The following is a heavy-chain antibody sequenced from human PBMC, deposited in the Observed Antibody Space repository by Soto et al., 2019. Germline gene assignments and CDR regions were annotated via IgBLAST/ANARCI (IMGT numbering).Heavy chain of an antibody. V-gene: IGHV3-30-3*01. CDR1: GFTFSSYA. D-gene: IGHD6-13*01. Sequence: QVQLVESGGGVVQPGRSLRLSCAASGFTFSSYAMHWVRQAPGKGLEWVAVISYDGSNKYYADSVKGRFTISRDDSKNTLDLQMNSLRAEDTAVYYCARASPEPLRQQLDYWGQGTLVTVSS. J-gene: IGHJ4*02. CDR2: ISYDGSNK. CDR3: ARASPEPLRQQLDY.